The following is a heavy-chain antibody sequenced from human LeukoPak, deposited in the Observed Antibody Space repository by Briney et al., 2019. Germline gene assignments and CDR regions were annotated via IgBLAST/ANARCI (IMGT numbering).Heavy chain of an antibody. CDR3: ARGLEYYDSSGPLFDY. Sequence: ASVKVSCKASGYTFTSYGISWVRQAPGQGLEWMGWMNPNSGNTGYAQKFQGRVTITRNTSISTAHMELSSLRSEDTAVYYCARGLEYYDSSGPLFDYWGQGTLVTVSS. CDR1: GYTFTSYG. V-gene: IGHV1-8*03. CDR2: MNPNSGNT. D-gene: IGHD3-22*01. J-gene: IGHJ4*02.